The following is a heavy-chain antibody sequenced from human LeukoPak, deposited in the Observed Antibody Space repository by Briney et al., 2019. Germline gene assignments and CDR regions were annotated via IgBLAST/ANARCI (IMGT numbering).Heavy chain of an antibody. CDR3: AKDGVTMIGRGTYFDY. D-gene: IGHD3-22*01. Sequence: GGSLRLSCAASGFTFSSYAMSWVRQAPGKGLEWVSAISGSGGSTYYADSVKGRFIISRDNSKNTLYLQMNSLRAEDTAVYYCAKDGVTMIGRGTYFDYWGQGTPVTVFS. CDR1: GFTFSSYA. V-gene: IGHV3-23*01. J-gene: IGHJ4*02. CDR2: ISGSGGST.